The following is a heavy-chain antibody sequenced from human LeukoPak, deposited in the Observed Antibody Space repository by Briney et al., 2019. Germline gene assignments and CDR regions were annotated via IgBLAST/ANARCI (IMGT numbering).Heavy chain of an antibody. D-gene: IGHD4-23*01. CDR1: GGPINSGYYY. CDR2: VYTSGST. J-gene: IGHJ3*02. Sequence: PSETLSLTCTVSGGPINSGYYYWSWIRQPAGKGLEWIGRVYTSGSTNYNPSLKSRVTISVDTSKNQFSLKLSSVTAADTAVYYCARDKFGDYRGNSNDAFDIWGQGTLVTVSS. CDR3: ARDKFGDYRGNSNDAFDI. V-gene: IGHV4-61*02.